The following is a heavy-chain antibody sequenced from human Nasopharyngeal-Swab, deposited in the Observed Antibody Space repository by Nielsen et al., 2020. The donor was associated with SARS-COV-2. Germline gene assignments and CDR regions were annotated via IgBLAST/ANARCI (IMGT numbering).Heavy chain of an antibody. V-gene: IGHV4-59*01. D-gene: IGHD3-22*01. CDR1: GGSISSYY. Sequence: SETLSLTCTVSGGSISSYYWSWIRQPPGKGLEWIGYIYYSGSTNYNPSLKSLVTISVDTSKNQFSLKLSSVTAADTAVYYCARANYDSSGYYRYYFDYWGQGTLVTVSS. CDR3: ARANYDSSGYYRYYFDY. CDR2: IYYSGST. J-gene: IGHJ4*02.